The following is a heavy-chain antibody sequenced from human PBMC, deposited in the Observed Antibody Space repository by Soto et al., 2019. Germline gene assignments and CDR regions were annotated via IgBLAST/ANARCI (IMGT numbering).Heavy chain of an antibody. CDR2: VYYGGST. CDR1: GGSISSYS. V-gene: IGHV4-59*01. CDR3: ARAPLYDFWSGFLAYYFDY. Sequence: PSETLSLTCTVSGGSISSYSWSWIRQPPGKGLEWIGYVYYGGSTNYKPSLRSRLTMSLDTSKNQFSLELRSVTAADTAVYYCARAPLYDFWSGFLAYYFDYWGKGTLVTVS. D-gene: IGHD3-3*01. J-gene: IGHJ4*02.